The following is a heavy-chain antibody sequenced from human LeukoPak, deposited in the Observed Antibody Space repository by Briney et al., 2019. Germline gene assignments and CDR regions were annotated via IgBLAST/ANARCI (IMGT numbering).Heavy chain of an antibody. J-gene: IGHJ3*01. Sequence: AAVTVSFKASGYTFTVYYMHWVRQAPGQGVEWMGWINPNSGGTNYAQKFQGRVTMTRDTSISTAYMELSRLRSDDTAVYYCARGLGYCSGGSCLNAWGQGTMVTVSS. CDR1: GYTFTVYY. V-gene: IGHV1-2*02. D-gene: IGHD2-15*01. CDR2: INPNSGGT. CDR3: ARGLGYCSGGSCLNA.